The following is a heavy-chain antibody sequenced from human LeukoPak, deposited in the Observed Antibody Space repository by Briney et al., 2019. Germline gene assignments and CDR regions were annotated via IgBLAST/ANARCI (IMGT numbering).Heavy chain of an antibody. Sequence: GASVKVSCKASGYTFTGCYMHWVRQAPGQGLEWMGWINPNSGGTNYAQKFQGRVTMTRDTSISTAYMELSRLRSDDTAVYYCARSLSLPYYYDSSGFGYWGQGTLVTVSS. V-gene: IGHV1-2*02. D-gene: IGHD3-22*01. J-gene: IGHJ4*02. CDR2: INPNSGGT. CDR1: GYTFTGCY. CDR3: ARSLSLPYYYDSSGFGY.